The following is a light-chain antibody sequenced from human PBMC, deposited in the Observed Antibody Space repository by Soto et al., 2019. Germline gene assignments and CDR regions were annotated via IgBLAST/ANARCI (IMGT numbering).Light chain of an antibody. V-gene: IGLV1-47*02. CDR3: ATWDGGLSGPFV. J-gene: IGLJ1*01. CDR2: TTN. CDR1: SSNIGSNC. Sequence: QSVLTQTPSASGTPGQRVTISCSGSSSNIGSNCVYCYQLLPGAAPEVLINTTNQRPSGVPERFSGSKSGTSASLAISGLQSEDEANSSCATWDGGLSGPFVFGTGTKVTVL.